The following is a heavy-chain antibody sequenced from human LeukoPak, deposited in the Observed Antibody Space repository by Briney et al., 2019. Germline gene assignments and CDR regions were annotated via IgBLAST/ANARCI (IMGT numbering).Heavy chain of an antibody. CDR3: ARGVGSSGSMYDY. Sequence: SETLSLTCAVYGGSFSGYYWSWIRQPPGKGLEWIGEINHSGSTNYSPSLKSRVTISVDTSKNQFSLKLSSVTAADTAVYYCARGVGSSGSMYDYWGQGTLVTVSS. V-gene: IGHV4-34*01. D-gene: IGHD3-22*01. CDR2: INHSGST. J-gene: IGHJ4*02. CDR1: GGSFSGYY.